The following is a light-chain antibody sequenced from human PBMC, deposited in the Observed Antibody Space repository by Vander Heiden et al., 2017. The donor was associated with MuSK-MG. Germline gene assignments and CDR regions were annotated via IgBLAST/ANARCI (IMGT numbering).Light chain of an antibody. Sequence: EIVMTQSPATLSVSPGERATLSCRASTSVSSTLAWYQQKPGQAPRLLIYGASTRATGIPARFSGSGSGTEFTLTISSLQSEDFAVYYCQQYNDWPPSYTFGQGTKLEIK. CDR3: QQYNDWPPSYT. V-gene: IGKV3-15*01. CDR2: GAS. CDR1: TSVSST. J-gene: IGKJ2*01.